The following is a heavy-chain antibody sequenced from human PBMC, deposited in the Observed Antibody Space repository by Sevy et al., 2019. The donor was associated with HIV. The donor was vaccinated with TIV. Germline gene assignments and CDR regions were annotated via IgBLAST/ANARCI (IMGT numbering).Heavy chain of an antibody. D-gene: IGHD1-26*01. CDR3: ARAPSGSQGPGQYFHH. CDR2: ISRYDT. J-gene: IGHJ1*01. CDR1: GYTFTNYF. V-gene: IGHV1-18*01. Sequence: ASVKVSCKTSGYTFTNYFITWVRQAPGQGLEWMGRISRYDTNYAQKFQGRVTMTTDTSTSTVYMELRSLKSDDTAVYYWARAPSGSQGPGQYFHHWGQGTLVTVSS.